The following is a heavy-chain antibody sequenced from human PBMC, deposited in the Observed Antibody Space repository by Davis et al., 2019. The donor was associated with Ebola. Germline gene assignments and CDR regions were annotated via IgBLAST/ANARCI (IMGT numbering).Heavy chain of an antibody. D-gene: IGHD6-19*01. Sequence: PGGSLRLSCAASGFTFSNYWMNWVRQAPGKGLEWVANIRQDGSAKYSVDSVKGRFTMSRDNAKNSLYLQMNSLRAEDTAVYYCARDSGWYRFDYWGQGTLVTVSS. CDR3: ARDSGWYRFDY. CDR2: IRQDGSAK. V-gene: IGHV3-7*01. J-gene: IGHJ4*02. CDR1: GFTFSNYW.